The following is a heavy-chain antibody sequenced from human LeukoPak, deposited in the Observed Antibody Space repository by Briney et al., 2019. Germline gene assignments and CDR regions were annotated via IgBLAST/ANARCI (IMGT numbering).Heavy chain of an antibody. D-gene: IGHD5-24*01. Sequence: GGSLRLSCAASGFTFSSYSMNWVRQAPGKGLEWVSSISSSSSYIYYADSVKGRFTISRDNAKNSLYLQMNSLRAEDTAVYYCARGRDGYNLVDAFDIWGQGIMVIVSS. CDR3: ARGRDGYNLVDAFDI. J-gene: IGHJ3*02. V-gene: IGHV3-21*01. CDR2: ISSSSSYI. CDR1: GFTFSSYS.